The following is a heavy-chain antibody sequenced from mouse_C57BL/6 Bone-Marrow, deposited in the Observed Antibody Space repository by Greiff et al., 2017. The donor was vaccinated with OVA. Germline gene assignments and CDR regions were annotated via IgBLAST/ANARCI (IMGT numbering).Heavy chain of an antibody. CDR2: INYDGSST. V-gene: IGHV5-16*01. CDR3: ARGGWDLYFDV. D-gene: IGHD3-3*01. CDR1: GFTFSDYY. Sequence: EVKLVESEGGLVQPGSSMKLSCTASGFTFSDYYMAWVRQVPEKGLEWVANINYDGSSTYYLDSLKGRFIISRDNEKNILYLQMSSLKSEDTATYYCARGGWDLYFDVWGTGTTVTVSS. J-gene: IGHJ1*03.